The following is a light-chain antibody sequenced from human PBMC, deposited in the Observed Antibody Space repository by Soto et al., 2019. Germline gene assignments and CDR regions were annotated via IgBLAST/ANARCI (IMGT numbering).Light chain of an antibody. V-gene: IGLV2-14*01. J-gene: IGLJ3*02. Sequence: QSALTQPASVSGSPGQSITISCTGTSSDVGGYNYVSWYQQHPGKAPKLMIYEVSNRPSGVSNRFSGYESGNTASLTISGLQAEDEADYYCSSYTSSSTFWVFGGGTKLTVL. CDR3: SSYTSSSTFWV. CDR2: EVS. CDR1: SSDVGGYNY.